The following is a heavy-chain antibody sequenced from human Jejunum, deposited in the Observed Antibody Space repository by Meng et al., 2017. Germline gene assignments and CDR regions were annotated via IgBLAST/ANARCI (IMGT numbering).Heavy chain of an antibody. CDR1: GGSVRSAAYY. D-gene: IGHD6-6*01. CDR2: IYYSGGT. V-gene: IGHV4-61*08. J-gene: IGHJ4*02. Sequence: VQVQESGPGLVRPAETLSLTCTVSGGSVRSAAYYWTWIRQPPGKGLEWIGYIYYSGGTTYSPSLNSRVTISIDTAKNQVSLKVSSVTAADTAVYYCAHSSSSSSFGFDYWGQGTLVTVSS. CDR3: AHSSSSSSFGFDY.